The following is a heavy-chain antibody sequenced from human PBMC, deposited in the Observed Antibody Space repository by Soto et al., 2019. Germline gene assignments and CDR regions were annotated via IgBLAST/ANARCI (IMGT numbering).Heavy chain of an antibody. CDR2: ISSSGSSI. D-gene: IGHD6-13*01. Sequence: PRGSLRLSCAASGFTFSSSEMNWVRQAPGKGLEWVSYISSSGSSIHYTDSVKGQFTISRDNAKNSLYMQMNSLRAEDTAVYYCASNSSSWPARSNWFDPWGQGTLVTVSS. CDR3: ASNSSSWPARSNWFDP. CDR1: GFTFSSSE. V-gene: IGHV3-48*03. J-gene: IGHJ5*02.